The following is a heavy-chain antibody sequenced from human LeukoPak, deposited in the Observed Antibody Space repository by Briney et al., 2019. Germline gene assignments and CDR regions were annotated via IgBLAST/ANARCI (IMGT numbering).Heavy chain of an antibody. J-gene: IGHJ4*02. D-gene: IGHD6-13*01. CDR1: GFTFSSYG. Sequence: LPGGSLRLSCAASGFTFSSYGMHWVRQAPGKGLGWVAFIRYDGSNKYYADSVKGRFTISRDNSKNTLSLQMNSLRAEDTAVYYCAKSPSIAAAVGYFDYWGQGTLVTVSS. CDR3: AKSPSIAAAVGYFDY. CDR2: IRYDGSNK. V-gene: IGHV3-30*02.